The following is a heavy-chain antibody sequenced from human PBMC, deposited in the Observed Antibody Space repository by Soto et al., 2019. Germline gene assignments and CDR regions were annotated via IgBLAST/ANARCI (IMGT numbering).Heavy chain of an antibody. J-gene: IGHJ3*02. D-gene: IGHD3-22*01. Sequence: QVQLQESGPGLVKPSETLSLTCTVSGGSISSYYWSWIRQPPGKGLEWIGYIYYSGSTNYNPSLKSRFTISVDTSKNQCSLKLSSVTAADTAVYYCARLNYYDSSGSGAFDIWGQGTMVTVSS. V-gene: IGHV4-59*08. CDR2: IYYSGST. CDR1: GGSISSYY. CDR3: ARLNYYDSSGSGAFDI.